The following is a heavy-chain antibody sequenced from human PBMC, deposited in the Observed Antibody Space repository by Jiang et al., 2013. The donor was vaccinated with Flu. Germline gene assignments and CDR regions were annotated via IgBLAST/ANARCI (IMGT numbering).Heavy chain of an antibody. D-gene: IGHD2-15*01. CDR3: TTGFGVVTVVPGTPVDAFDI. CDR2: IKRRADGGTA. J-gene: IGHJ3*02. Sequence: QLVESGGGLVRPGGSLRLSCAASGFTFTNAWVSWVRQAQGKGLEWVGRIKRRADGGTAEYAAPVEDRFTISRDDSKNTLYLQMNNLKTEDTAMYYCTTGFGVVTVVPGTPVDAFDIWGQGTMVTVSS. CDR1: GFTFTNAW. V-gene: IGHV3-15*01.